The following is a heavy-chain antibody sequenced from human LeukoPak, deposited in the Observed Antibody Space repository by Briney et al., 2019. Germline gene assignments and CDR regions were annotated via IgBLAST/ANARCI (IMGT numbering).Heavy chain of an antibody. J-gene: IGHJ3*02. CDR1: GFTFSSYA. D-gene: IGHD3-22*01. V-gene: IGHV3-30-3*01. Sequence: GGSLRLSCAASGFTFSSYAMDWVRQAPGKGLEWVAVISYDGSNKYYADSVKGPFTISTYNSTTTLYLQMNSLRAEDTAVYYCASEGPYYYDSSGYIWGQGTMVTVSS. CDR2: ISYDGSNK. CDR3: ASEGPYYYDSSGYI.